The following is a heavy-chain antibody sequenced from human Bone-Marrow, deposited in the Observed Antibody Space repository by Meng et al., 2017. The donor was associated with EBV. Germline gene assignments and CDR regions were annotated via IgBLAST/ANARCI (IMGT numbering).Heavy chain of an antibody. J-gene: IGHJ4*02. D-gene: IGHD3-10*01. V-gene: IGHV1-69*01. CDR2: LIPMLGAP. CDR3: ASESGRGYTPDY. Sequence: QAQLVQSGAEVKKPGSSVRVSCKTSGNTFSHYAVSWVRQAPGQGLEWMGGLIPMLGAPNYAQKFRNRITIIADEFTSAHYMELSSLRSEDTAVYYCASESGRGYTPDYWGQGTLVTVSS. CDR1: GNTFSHYA.